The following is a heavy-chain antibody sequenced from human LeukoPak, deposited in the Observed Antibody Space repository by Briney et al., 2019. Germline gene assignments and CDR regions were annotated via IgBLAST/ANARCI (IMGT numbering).Heavy chain of an antibody. CDR2: IRPSSGRA. J-gene: IGHJ4*02. V-gene: IGHV1-46*01. CDR3: ARGGRNGYCSSTSCYGSSGFDY. D-gene: IGHD2-2*01. Sequence: ASVKVSCKTSGYIFSNHYIHWVRQAPGQGPEWMGIIRPSSGRADYTQKFQGRVTMTRDMSTSTAYMELSSLRSEDTAVYYCARGGRNGYCSSTSCYGSSGFDYWGQGTLVTVSS. CDR1: GYIFSNHY.